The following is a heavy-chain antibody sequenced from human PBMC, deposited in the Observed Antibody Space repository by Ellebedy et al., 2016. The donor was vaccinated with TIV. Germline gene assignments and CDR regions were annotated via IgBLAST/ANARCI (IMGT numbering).Heavy chain of an antibody. V-gene: IGHV3-21*01. J-gene: IGHJ4*02. CDR1: GFTFSSYS. CDR2: ISSSSSYI. Sequence: GESLKISCAASGFTFSSYSMNWVRQAPGKGLEWVSSISSSSSYIYYADSVKGRFTISRDNAKNSLYLQMNSLRAEDTAVYYCARQCNYYDSSGYRRDDFDYWGQGTLVTVSS. D-gene: IGHD3-22*01. CDR3: ARQCNYYDSSGYRRDDFDY.